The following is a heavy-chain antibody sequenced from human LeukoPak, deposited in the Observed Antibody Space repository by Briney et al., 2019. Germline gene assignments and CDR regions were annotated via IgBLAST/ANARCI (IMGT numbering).Heavy chain of an antibody. D-gene: IGHD2-2*01. CDR3: ARGSPAVPAAAYYYYYMDV. Sequence: GASVKVSCKASGYTFTSYGISWVRQAPGQGLEWMGWNSAYNGNTNYAQKLQGRVTMTTDTSTSTAYMELSSLRSEDTAVYYCARGSPAVPAAAYYYYYMDVWGKGTTVIISS. CDR1: GYTFTSYG. J-gene: IGHJ6*03. CDR2: NSAYNGNT. V-gene: IGHV1-18*01.